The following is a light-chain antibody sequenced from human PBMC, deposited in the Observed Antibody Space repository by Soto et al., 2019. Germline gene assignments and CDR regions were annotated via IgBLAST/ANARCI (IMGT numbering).Light chain of an antibody. CDR2: AAF. V-gene: IGKV3-20*01. CDR1: QSVGSNA. Sequence: ETVLTQSPGTLVLSPGDRATLSCRSSQSVGSNALVWFQQKPGQAPRLLIYAAFTRATGIPDRFSGSGSGTDFTLTISRLEPEDSAVYYCHQHGSVPYTFGQGTKLEIK. CDR3: HQHGSVPYT. J-gene: IGKJ2*01.